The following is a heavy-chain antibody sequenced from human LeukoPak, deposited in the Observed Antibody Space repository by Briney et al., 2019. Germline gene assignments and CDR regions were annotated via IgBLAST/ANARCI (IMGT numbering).Heavy chain of an antibody. CDR1: GFTFSSYA. CDR3: ARDSPYSQQQLAYYFDY. Sequence: GGSLRLSCAASGFTFSSYAMHWVRQAPGKGLXXXXXXXYDGSNKYYADSVKGRFTISRDNSKNTLYLQMNSLRAEDTAVYYCARDSPYSQQQLAYYFDYWGQGTLVTVSS. D-gene: IGHD6-13*01. J-gene: IGHJ4*02. V-gene: IGHV3-30*04. CDR2: XXYDGSNK.